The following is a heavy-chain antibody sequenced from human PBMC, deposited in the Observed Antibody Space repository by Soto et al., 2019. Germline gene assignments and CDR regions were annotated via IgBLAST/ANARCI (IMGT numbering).Heavy chain of an antibody. V-gene: IGHV4-39*01. CDR1: GGSISSSSYY. Sequence: SETLSLTCTVSGGSISSSSYYWGWIRQPPGKGLEWIGSIYYSGSTYYNPSLKSRVTISVDTSKNQFSLKLSSVTAADTAVYYCARLIVFSGFFDPWGQGTLVTVSS. CDR3: ARLIVFSGFFDP. CDR2: IYYSGST. J-gene: IGHJ5*02. D-gene: IGHD3-9*01.